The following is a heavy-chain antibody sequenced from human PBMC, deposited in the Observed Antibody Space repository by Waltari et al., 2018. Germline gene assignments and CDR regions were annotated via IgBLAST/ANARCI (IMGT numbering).Heavy chain of an antibody. D-gene: IGHD5-12*01. J-gene: IGHJ4*02. V-gene: IGHV3-48*03. Sequence: EVQLVESGGGLVQPGGSLSLYCVASGFPFGSYEMNWVRQAPGKGLEGVAYTSSSGGIRFYADSVKGRFTISRDNAKNSLYLQMNSLRAEDTAVYYCARAASGYDLTYWGQGTLVTVS. CDR1: GFPFGSYE. CDR2: TSSSGGIR. CDR3: ARAASGYDLTY.